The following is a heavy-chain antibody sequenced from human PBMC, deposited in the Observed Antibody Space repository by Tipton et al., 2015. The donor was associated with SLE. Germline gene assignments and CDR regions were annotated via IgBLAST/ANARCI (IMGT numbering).Heavy chain of an antibody. CDR3: ARGHSPSIAARHGAFDI. J-gene: IGHJ3*02. V-gene: IGHV4-4*07. Sequence: TLSLTCTVSGGSISSYYWSWIRQPAGKGLEWIGRIYASGSTNYNPSLTSRVTISVDTSKNQFFLKLSSVTAADTAVYYCARGHSPSIAARHGAFDIWGQGTMVTVS. D-gene: IGHD6-6*01. CDR1: GGSISSYY. CDR2: IYASGST.